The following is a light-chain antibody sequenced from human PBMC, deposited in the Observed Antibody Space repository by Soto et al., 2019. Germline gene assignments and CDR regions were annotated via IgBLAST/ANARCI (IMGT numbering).Light chain of an antibody. V-gene: IGKV3-20*01. Sequence: EIVLKHSPGTLSLSPGERATLSCSSSRTVSRSYLAWYQHRPGQAPRLLIYGASSRATGIPDRFSGSGSGTDFTLTISRLEPEDFAVYYCQQYGSSPKTFGQGTKVDI. CDR1: RTVSRSY. CDR3: QQYGSSPKT. CDR2: GAS. J-gene: IGKJ1*01.